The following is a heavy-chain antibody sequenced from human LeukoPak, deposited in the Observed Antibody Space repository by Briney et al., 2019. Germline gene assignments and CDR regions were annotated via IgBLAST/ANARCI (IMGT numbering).Heavy chain of an antibody. Sequence: SETLSLTCAIYGGSFSGYYWSSIRQPPGKGLEWIGEINHSGSTNYNPSLKSRVTISVDTSKNQFSLKLSSVTAADTAVYYCARGVMATILTPFDYWGQGTLVTVSS. CDR3: ARGVMATILTPFDY. J-gene: IGHJ4*02. CDR2: INHSGST. V-gene: IGHV4-34*01. D-gene: IGHD5-24*01. CDR1: GGSFSGYY.